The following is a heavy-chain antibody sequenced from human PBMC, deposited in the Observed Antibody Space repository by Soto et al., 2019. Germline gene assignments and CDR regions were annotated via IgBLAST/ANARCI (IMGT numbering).Heavy chain of an antibody. CDR2: ISYDGSNK. CDR1: GFTFSSYG. Sequence: QVQLVESGGGVVQPGRSLRLSCAASGFTFSSYGMHWVRQAPGKGLEWVAVISYDGSNKYYADSVKGRFTISRDNSKNTLYLQMNRLRAEDTAVYYCAVVAGLTNPDYWGQGTLVNVSS. D-gene: IGHD6-19*01. V-gene: IGHV3-30*03. CDR3: AVVAGLTNPDY. J-gene: IGHJ4*02.